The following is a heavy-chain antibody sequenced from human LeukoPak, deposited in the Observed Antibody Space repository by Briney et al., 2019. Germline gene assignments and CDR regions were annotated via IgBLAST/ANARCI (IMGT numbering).Heavy chain of an antibody. CDR3: ARLTRRSGNYFDY. V-gene: IGHV4-4*02. CDR2: IYHSGST. Sequence: ASETLSLTCAVSGGSISSSNWWSWVRQPPGKGLEWIGEIYHSGSTNYNPSLKSRVTISVDTSKSQFSLKLSSVTAADTAVYYCARLTRRSGNYFDYWGQGTLVTVSS. CDR1: GGSISSSNW. D-gene: IGHD1-1*01. J-gene: IGHJ4*02.